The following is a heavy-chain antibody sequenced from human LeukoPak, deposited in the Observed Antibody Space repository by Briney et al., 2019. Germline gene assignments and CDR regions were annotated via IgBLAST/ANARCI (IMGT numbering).Heavy chain of an antibody. CDR3: ASGGGAFDI. Sequence: SETLSLTCAVYGGSFSGYYWSWIRQPPGKGLEWIGEINHSGSTNYNPSLKSRVTISVDTSKNQFSLKLSSVTAAGTAVYYCASGGGAFDIWGQGTMVTVSS. D-gene: IGHD3-3*01. CDR2: INHSGST. CDR1: GGSFSGYY. V-gene: IGHV4-34*01. J-gene: IGHJ3*02.